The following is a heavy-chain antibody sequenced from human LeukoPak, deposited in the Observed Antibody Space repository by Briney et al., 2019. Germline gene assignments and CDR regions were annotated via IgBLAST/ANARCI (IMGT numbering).Heavy chain of an antibody. V-gene: IGHV3-33*08. J-gene: IGHJ4*02. CDR3: ARSPRYCTSANCSY. CDR1: GFTFSSYG. CDR2: IRYDGSNK. Sequence: AGSLRLSCAASGFTFSSYGMHWVRQAPGKGLEWVAFIRYDGSNKYYADSVKGRFTISRDNSKNTLYLQMNSLRAEDTAVYYCARSPRYCTSANCSYWGQGTLVTVSS. D-gene: IGHD2-2*01.